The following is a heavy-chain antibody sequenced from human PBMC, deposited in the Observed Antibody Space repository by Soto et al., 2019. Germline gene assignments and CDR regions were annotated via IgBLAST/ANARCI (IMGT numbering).Heavy chain of an antibody. J-gene: IGHJ2*01. Sequence: QVQLQESGPGLVKPSETLSLTCSVSGGSISSYYWSWIRQPPGKGLEWIGYIYYSGSTNYNPSLKWRDPIPVDTSKNQFALKLSSVTAADTAVYSCARPASVVLGQWYFDLWGRGTLVTVSS. CDR2: IYYSGST. CDR3: ARPASVVLGQWYFDL. D-gene: IGHD2-8*02. V-gene: IGHV4-59*08. CDR1: GGSISSYY.